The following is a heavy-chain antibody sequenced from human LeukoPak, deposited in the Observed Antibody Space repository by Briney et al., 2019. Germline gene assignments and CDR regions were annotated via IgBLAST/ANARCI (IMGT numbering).Heavy chain of an antibody. J-gene: IGHJ4*02. CDR3: AREGYDHTGYYLDH. CDR2: MNTGGLT. D-gene: IGHD3-22*01. CDR1: GVSVINYY. Sequence: PSETLSLTCIVSGVSVINYYWSWFRQAPGKGLEWIGGMNTGGLTEYNPSLRSRVTMSIHSSKNQASLELTSVTAADTALYYCAREGYDHTGYYLDHWGQGTLVTVSS. V-gene: IGHV4-4*09.